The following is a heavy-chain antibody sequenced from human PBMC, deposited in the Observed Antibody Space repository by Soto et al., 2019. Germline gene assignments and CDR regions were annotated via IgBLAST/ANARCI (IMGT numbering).Heavy chain of an antibody. J-gene: IGHJ2*01. CDR2: ITWNSGTI. CDR1: GFTFDDYV. Sequence: EMQLVESGGGLVQPGRSLRLSCAASGFTFDDYVMHWVRQGPGKGLEWVSSITWNSGTIDYADSVKGRFTISRDNAKNSLYLQLNSLRTADPAFYYCSNDPASGRAPTTLSVFDLWGRGTLVTVSS. CDR3: SNDPASGRAPTTLSVFDL. D-gene: IGHD1-26*01. V-gene: IGHV3-9*01.